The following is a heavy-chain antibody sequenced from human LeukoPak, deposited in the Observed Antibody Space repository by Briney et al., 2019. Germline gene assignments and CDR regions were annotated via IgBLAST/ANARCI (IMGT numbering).Heavy chain of an antibody. CDR3: ARGRNIVATSGYFDY. V-gene: IGHV3-21*01. CDR1: GFTFSSYS. D-gene: IGHD5-12*01. CDR2: ISSSSSYI. J-gene: IGHJ4*02. Sequence: GGSLRLSCAASGFTFSSYSMNWVRQAPGKGLEWVSSISSSSSYIYYADSVKGRFTISRDNAKNTLYLQMNSLRAEDTAMYYCARGRNIVATSGYFDYWAREPWSPSPQ.